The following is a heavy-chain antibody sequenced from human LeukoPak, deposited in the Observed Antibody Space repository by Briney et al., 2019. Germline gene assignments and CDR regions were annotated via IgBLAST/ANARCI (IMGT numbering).Heavy chain of an antibody. Sequence: ASVKVSCKASGGTFSSYAISWVRQAPGQGLEWMGGIIPIFGTANYAQKFQGRVTITADEPTSTAYMELSSLRSEDTAVYYCARRDPGDYSNYGNFDYWGQGTLVTVSS. V-gene: IGHV1-69*13. CDR3: ARRDPGDYSNYGNFDY. D-gene: IGHD4-11*01. CDR1: GGTFSSYA. CDR2: IIPIFGTA. J-gene: IGHJ4*02.